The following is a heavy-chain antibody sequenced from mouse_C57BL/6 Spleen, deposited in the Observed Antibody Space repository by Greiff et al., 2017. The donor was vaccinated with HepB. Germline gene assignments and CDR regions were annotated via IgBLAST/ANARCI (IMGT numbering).Heavy chain of an antibody. CDR3: AGVGYYGSWAWFAY. D-gene: IGHD2-1*01. CDR1: GYTFTSYW. Sequence: VQLQQPGAELVRPGSSVKLSCKASGYTFTSYWMHWVKQRPIQGLEWIGNIDPSDSETHYNQKFKDKATLTVDKSSSAAYMQLSSLTSEDSAVYYGAGVGYYGSWAWFAYWGQGTLVTVSA. V-gene: IGHV1-52*01. J-gene: IGHJ3*01. CDR2: IDPSDSET.